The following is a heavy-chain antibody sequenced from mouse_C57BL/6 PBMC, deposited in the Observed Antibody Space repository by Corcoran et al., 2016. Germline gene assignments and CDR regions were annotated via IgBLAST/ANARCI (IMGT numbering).Heavy chain of an antibody. V-gene: IGHV9-3*01. D-gene: IGHD2-3*01. J-gene: IGHJ3*01. CDR3: ARVWDGYYPAWCAY. CDR1: GNTFTTYG. Sequence: QIKLVQSGPELNKPGETVKISCRASGNTFTTYGMSWVKQAPGKGFKWMGWINTYSGVPTYADDFKGRFAFSLDTSASTAYLQINNLKNEDTATYFCARVWDGYYPAWCAYWGQGTLVTVSA. CDR2: INTYSGVP.